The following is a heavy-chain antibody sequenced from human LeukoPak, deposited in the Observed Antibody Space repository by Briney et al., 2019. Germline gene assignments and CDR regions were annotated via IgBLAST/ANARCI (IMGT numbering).Heavy chain of an antibody. CDR2: IKQDGSEK. V-gene: IGHV3-7*01. Sequence: GGSLRLYCAASGFTFSSYWMSWVRQAPGKGLEWVANIKQDGSEKYYVDSVKGRFTISRGNSKNTLYLQMNSLRAEDTAVYYCAKSVGATDPFDYWGQGTLVTVSS. D-gene: IGHD1-26*01. J-gene: IGHJ4*02. CDR3: AKSVGATDPFDY. CDR1: GFTFSSYW.